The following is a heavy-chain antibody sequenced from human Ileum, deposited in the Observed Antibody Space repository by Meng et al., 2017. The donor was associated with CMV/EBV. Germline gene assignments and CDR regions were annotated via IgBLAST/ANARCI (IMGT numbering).Heavy chain of an antibody. V-gene: IGHV4-30-4*01. J-gene: IGHJ4*02. CDR3: AREGGGWYFDS. CDR2: IYYSGST. D-gene: IGHD6-19*01. CDR1: GDSLSTGNYY. Sequence: VELPEGCRGLVQTSQTLSLICTIPGDSLSTGNYYWSWVRPPPGKGPEWIGYIYYSGSTLYNPSLQSPVTISLDKTKNKFSLRMISVTAADPAVYFCAREGGGWYFDSWGQGTLVTVSS.